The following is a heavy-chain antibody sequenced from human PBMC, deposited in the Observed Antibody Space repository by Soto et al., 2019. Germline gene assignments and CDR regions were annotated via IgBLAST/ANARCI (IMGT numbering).Heavy chain of an antibody. Sequence: SETLSLTCTVSGGSISSGDYYWSWIRQPPGKGLEWIGYIYYSGSTYYNPSLKSRVTISVDTSKNQFSLKLSSVTAADTAVYYCARGRGGSYFFWVYRGHGSLFTVSS. CDR3: ARGRGGSYFFWVY. D-gene: IGHD1-26*01. V-gene: IGHV4-30-4*01. CDR1: GGSISSGDYY. CDR2: IYYSGST. J-gene: IGHJ4*01.